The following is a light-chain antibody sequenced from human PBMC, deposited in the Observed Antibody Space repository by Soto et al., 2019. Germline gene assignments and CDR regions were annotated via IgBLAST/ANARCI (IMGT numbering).Light chain of an antibody. CDR1: GSDIGAYNY. J-gene: IGLJ1*01. V-gene: IGLV2-8*01. CDR3: SSYAGSSNV. CDR2: GVN. Sequence: QSALTQPASVSGSPGQSITISCTGSGSDIGAYNYVSWYQQHPGKAPKLMIYGVNKRPSGVPDRFSGSKSGNTASLTVSGLQAEDEADYYCSSYAGSSNVFGTGTKVTVL.